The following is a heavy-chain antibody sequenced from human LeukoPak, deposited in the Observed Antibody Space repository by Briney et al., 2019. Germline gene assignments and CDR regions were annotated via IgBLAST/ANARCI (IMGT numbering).Heavy chain of an antibody. V-gene: IGHV3-30*03. J-gene: IGHJ3*02. CDR2: ISYDGSNK. D-gene: IGHD3-22*01. CDR1: GFTFSSYG. Sequence: GGSLRLSCAASGFTFSSYGMHWVRQAPGKGLEWVAVISYDGSNKYYADSVKGRFTISRDNSKNTLYLQMNSLRVEDTAVYFCARGLSLSGHLDAFDIWGQGTMVTVSS. CDR3: ARGLSLSGHLDAFDI.